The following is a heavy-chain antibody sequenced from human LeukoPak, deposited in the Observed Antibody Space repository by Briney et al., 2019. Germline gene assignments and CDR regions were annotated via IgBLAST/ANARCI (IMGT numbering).Heavy chain of an antibody. J-gene: IGHJ4*02. CDR3: ARGGLNWNDQVNFDY. D-gene: IGHD1-20*01. Sequence: SETLSLTCTVSGSSISSYYWSWIRQPPGKGLEWIGYIYYSGSTNYNPSLKSRVTISVDTSKNQFSLKLSSVTAADTAVYYCARGGLNWNDQVNFDYWGQGTLVTVSS. CDR1: GSSISSYY. V-gene: IGHV4-59*01. CDR2: IYYSGST.